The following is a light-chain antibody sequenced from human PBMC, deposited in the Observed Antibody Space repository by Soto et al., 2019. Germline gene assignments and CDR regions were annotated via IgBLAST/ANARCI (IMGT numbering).Light chain of an antibody. CDR3: QQFNGDPS. CDR2: DAS. V-gene: IGKV1-13*02. CDR1: QGVGRA. J-gene: IGKJ5*01. Sequence: AIQLTQSPSSLSASVGDRVIITCRASQGVGRALAWYQQKPGKSPKLLIYDASILETGAPARFSGSGSGTDFALTISTLQPEDFATYYCQQFNGDPSFGHGTRLDIK.